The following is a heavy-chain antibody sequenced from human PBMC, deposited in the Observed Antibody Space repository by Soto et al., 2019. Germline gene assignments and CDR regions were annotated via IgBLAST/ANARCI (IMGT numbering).Heavy chain of an antibody. V-gene: IGHV1-18*01. CDR3: ARRLGSYYHGVDV. CDR2: ISTYNGNT. Sequence: ASVKVSCKXSGYTFNTYGISWVRQAPGQGLEWMGWISTYNGNTNYAQKLQDRITMTIDTSTTTGYMELRSLRSDDTAVYYCARRLGSYYHGVDVWGQGTTVTVSS. J-gene: IGHJ6*02. CDR1: GYTFNTYG.